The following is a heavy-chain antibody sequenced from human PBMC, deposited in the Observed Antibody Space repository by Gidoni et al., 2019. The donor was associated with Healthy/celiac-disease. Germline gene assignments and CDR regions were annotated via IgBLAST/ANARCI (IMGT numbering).Heavy chain of an antibody. Sequence: EVQLVESGGGLIQPGGSLRLSGAASGFTVSSNYMSWVRQAPGKGLEWVSVIYRGGSTYYADSVKGRFTISRDNSKNTLYLQMNSLRAEDTAVYYCARVERQLWGDGMDVWGQGTTVTVSS. J-gene: IGHJ6*02. V-gene: IGHV3-53*01. CDR2: IYRGGST. D-gene: IGHD5-18*01. CDR1: GFTVSSNY. CDR3: ARVERQLWGDGMDV.